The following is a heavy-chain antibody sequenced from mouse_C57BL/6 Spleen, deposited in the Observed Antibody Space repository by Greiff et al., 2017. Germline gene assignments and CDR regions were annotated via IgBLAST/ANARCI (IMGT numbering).Heavy chain of an antibody. V-gene: IGHV3-6*01. CDR1: GYSITSGYY. D-gene: IGHD2-3*01. CDR3: ARKGWLPYYYAMDY. CDR2: ISYDGSN. Sequence: EVKLLESGPGLVKPSQSLSLTCSVTGYSITSGYYWNWIRQFPGNKLEWMGYISYDGSNNYNPSLKNRISITRDTSKNQFFLKLNSVTTEDTATYYCARKGWLPYYYAMDYWGQGTSVTVSS. J-gene: IGHJ4*01.